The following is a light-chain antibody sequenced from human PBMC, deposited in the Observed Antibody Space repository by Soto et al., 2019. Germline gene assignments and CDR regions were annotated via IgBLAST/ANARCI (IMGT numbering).Light chain of an antibody. J-gene: IGLJ1*01. CDR1: SSDIGGYNS. Sequence: QSVLTQSPSASGSPGQSVTISCTGTSSDIGGYNSVSWYQQHPGKAPKVMIYDVSKRPSGVPDRFSGSKSGNTASLTVSALQAEDEADYYCSSYSRSGNLFVFGHGTKITXL. CDR3: SSYSRSGNLFV. CDR2: DVS. V-gene: IGLV2-8*01.